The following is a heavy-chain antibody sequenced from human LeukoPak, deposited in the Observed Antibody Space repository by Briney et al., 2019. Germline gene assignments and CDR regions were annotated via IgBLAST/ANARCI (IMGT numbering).Heavy chain of an antibody. CDR2: IKQDGSEK. Sequence: GGSLRLSCAASGFTFTSYWMSWVRQVPGKGPEWVANIKQDGSEKYYVDSVKGRFTISRDNAKNSLYLQMNNLRVEDTAVYYCARSYLQMVSASWGQGTLVTVSS. CDR3: ARSYLQMVSAS. V-gene: IGHV3-7*01. CDR1: GFTFTSYW. D-gene: IGHD3-10*01. J-gene: IGHJ5*02.